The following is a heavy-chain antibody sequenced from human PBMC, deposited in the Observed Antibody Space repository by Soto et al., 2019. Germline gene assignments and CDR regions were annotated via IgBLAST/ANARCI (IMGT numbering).Heavy chain of an antibody. CDR2: IYPGDSDT. J-gene: IGHJ6*02. Sequence: VESLKISCNGSGYSFTSYWIGWVRQMPGKGLEWMGIIYPGDSDTRYSPSFQGQVTISADKSISTAYLQWSSLKASDTAMYYCARQFAQIAVAGQYGMDVWGQGTTVTVSS. CDR3: ARQFAQIAVAGQYGMDV. D-gene: IGHD6-19*01. V-gene: IGHV5-51*01. CDR1: GYSFTSYW.